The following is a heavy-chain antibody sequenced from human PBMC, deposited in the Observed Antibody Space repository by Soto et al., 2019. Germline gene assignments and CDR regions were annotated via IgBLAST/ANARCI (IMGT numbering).Heavy chain of an antibody. CDR3: AKDLSVTVVKGHGY. CDR2: ISGSSGST. CDR1: EFSLSRYM. J-gene: IGHJ4*02. D-gene: IGHD2-2*01. Sequence: PCGSLWVPCAVWEFSLSRYMMNCDRQAPGKALEWVSAISGSSGSTYYADAVKGRFTISRDNSKNTLYLQMNSLRAEDTAVYYCAKDLSVTVVKGHGYSDQGTLVTDS. V-gene: IGHV3-23*01.